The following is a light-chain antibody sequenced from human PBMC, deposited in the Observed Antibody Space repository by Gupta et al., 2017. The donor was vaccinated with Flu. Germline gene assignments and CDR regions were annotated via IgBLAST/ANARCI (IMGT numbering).Light chain of an antibody. CDR2: DTS. Sequence: IVLPQSPGHLSSSPGERATLFCRASQSVGSSYLAWYQQKPGQAPRLLIYDTSRRATGIPYRFSGSGSVTDFTLTISGLEPEDFAVYFCQQYAGSVWTFGQGTKVEIK. CDR3: QQYAGSVWT. J-gene: IGKJ1*01. CDR1: QSVGSSY. V-gene: IGKV3-20*01.